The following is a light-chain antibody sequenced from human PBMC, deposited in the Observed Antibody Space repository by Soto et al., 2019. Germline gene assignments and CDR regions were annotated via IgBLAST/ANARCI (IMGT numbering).Light chain of an antibody. CDR2: GAS. CDR3: QQYCSSPPYT. V-gene: IGKV3-20*01. CDR1: HSVRSSY. Sequence: EIVLTQSPGTLSLSPGERATLSCRASHSVRSSYLAWYQQKPGQAPRVLIYGASSRATGIPDRFSGSGSGTDFTLTISRLEPEDFAVYYCQQYCSSPPYTFGQGTKLEIK. J-gene: IGKJ2*01.